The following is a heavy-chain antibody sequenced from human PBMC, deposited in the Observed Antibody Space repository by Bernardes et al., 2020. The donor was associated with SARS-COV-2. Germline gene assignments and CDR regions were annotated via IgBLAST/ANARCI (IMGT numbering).Heavy chain of an antibody. J-gene: IGHJ4*02. D-gene: IGHD5-18*01. CDR2: ISSSSSYI. CDR3: ARATGWLQPKYYFDY. CDR1: GFTFSSYS. Sequence: GGSLRLSCAASGFTFSSYSMNWVRQAPGKGLEWVSSISSSSSYIYYADSVKGRFTISRDNAKNSLYLQMNSLRAEDTAVYYCARATGWLQPKYYFDYWGQGTLVTVSS. V-gene: IGHV3-21*01.